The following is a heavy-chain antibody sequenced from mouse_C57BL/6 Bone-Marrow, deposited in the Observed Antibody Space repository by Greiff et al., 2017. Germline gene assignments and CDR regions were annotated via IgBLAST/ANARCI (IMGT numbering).Heavy chain of an antibody. CDR3: TLHPLLWLLRPFAY. D-gene: IGHD2-1*01. V-gene: IGHV14-4*01. CDR2: IDPENGDT. Sequence: VQLQQSGAELVRPGASVKLSCTASGFNIKDDYMHWVKQRPEQGLEWIGWIDPENGDTEYASKFQGKATITAATSSNTAYLQLSSLTSEDTAVYYCTLHPLLWLLRPFAYWGQGTLVTVSA. J-gene: IGHJ3*01. CDR1: GFNIKDDY.